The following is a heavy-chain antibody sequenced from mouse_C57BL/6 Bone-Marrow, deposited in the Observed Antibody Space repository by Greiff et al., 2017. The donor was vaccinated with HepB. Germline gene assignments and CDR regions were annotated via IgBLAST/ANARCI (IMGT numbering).Heavy chain of an antibody. CDR3: ARGDYDGAWFAY. Sequence: LQQPGAELVKPGASVKMSCKASGYTFTSYWITWVKQRPGQGLEWIGDIYPGSGSTNYNEKFKSKATLTVDTSSSTAYMQLSSLTSEDSAVYYCARGDYDGAWFAYWGQGTLVTVSA. D-gene: IGHD2-4*01. J-gene: IGHJ3*01. CDR1: GYTFTSYW. V-gene: IGHV1-55*01. CDR2: IYPGSGST.